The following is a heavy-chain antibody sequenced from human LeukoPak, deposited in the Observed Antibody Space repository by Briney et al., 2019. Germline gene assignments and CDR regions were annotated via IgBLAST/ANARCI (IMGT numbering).Heavy chain of an antibody. J-gene: IGHJ3*01. CDR3: ARAVGPFDF. V-gene: IGHV3-33*01. Sequence: PGRSLRLSCAASGFTFSTYGMHWVRQAPGKGLEWVAVIWYDGSIKYYADSVKGRFTISRDNSKNTLYPQMNSLRAEDTAVYYCARAVGPFDFWGPGTIVIVSS. CDR1: GFTFSTYG. CDR2: IWYDGSIK.